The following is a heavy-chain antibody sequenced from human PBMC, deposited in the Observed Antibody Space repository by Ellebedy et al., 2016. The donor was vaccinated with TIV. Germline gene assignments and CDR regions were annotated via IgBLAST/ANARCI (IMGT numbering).Heavy chain of an antibody. V-gene: IGHV3-13*01. D-gene: IGHD4-23*01. CDR1: GFTFSNYD. Sequence: GGSLRLXXAASGFTFSNYDMHWVRQATGKGLEWVSGIGTAGDTYYPGSVKGRLTISRDNAKNSLYLQMNSLRAEDTAVYYCARVSTVVTRALTYAFDIWGQGTMVTVSS. CDR3: ARVSTVVTRALTYAFDI. J-gene: IGHJ3*02. CDR2: IGTAGDT.